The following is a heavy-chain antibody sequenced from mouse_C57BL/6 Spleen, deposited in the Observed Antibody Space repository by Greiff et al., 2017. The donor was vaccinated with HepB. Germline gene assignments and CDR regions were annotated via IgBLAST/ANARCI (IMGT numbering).Heavy chain of an antibody. V-gene: IGHV1-61*01. Sequence: QVQLQQPGAELVRPGSSVKLSCKASGYTFTSYWMDWVKQRPGQGLEWIGNISPSDSETHYNQKFKDKATLTVDKSSSTAYMQLSSLTSEDSAVYYCARNDYGAMDYWGQGTSVTVSS. CDR3: ARNDYGAMDY. CDR1: GYTFTSYW. CDR2: ISPSDSET. J-gene: IGHJ4*01. D-gene: IGHD2-4*01.